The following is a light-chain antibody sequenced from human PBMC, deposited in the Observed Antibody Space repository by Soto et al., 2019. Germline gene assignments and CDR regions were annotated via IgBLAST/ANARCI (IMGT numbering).Light chain of an antibody. CDR2: SAS. J-gene: IGKJ2*01. CDR3: QHGYVAPYN. CDR1: QDINVY. V-gene: IGKV1-39*01. Sequence: DIPMTQSPSSVSASVGDTVTITCRASQDINVYLNWYQQKPGEVPKLLIYSASSLHSGVPSRFTGSGSETDFTLTIRSQQPEDFATYYCQHGYVAPYNFGQGTKV.